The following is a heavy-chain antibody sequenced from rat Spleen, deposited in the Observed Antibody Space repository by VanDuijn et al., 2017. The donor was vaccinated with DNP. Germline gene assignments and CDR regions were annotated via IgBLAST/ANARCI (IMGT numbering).Heavy chain of an antibody. CDR2: INKESGTI. V-gene: IGHV4-2*01. CDR1: GFNFNDYW. Sequence: EVKLVESGGGLVQPGRSLKLSCAASGFNFNDYWMGWVRQAPGKGLEWIGEINKESGTIIYSPSLKDKFAISRDNAQNTLYLQTSTLGSEDTAIYFCTRGPNYGGDSDYFDYWGQGVMVTVSS. J-gene: IGHJ2*01. D-gene: IGHD1-11*01. CDR3: TRGPNYGGDSDYFDY.